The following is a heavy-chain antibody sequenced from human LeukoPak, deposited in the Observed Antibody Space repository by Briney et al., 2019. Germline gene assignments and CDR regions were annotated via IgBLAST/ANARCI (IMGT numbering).Heavy chain of an antibody. V-gene: IGHV3-48*03. CDR3: ARVYSYGNFDY. D-gene: IGHD5-18*01. J-gene: IGHJ4*02. CDR1: GFTFSSYE. Sequence: GGSLRLSCAASGFTFSSYEMNWVRQAPGKGLEWVSYISSSGSTIYYVDSVKGRFTISRDNSKNTLYLQMNSLRAEDTAVYYCARVYSYGNFDYWGQGTLVTVSS. CDR2: ISSSGSTI.